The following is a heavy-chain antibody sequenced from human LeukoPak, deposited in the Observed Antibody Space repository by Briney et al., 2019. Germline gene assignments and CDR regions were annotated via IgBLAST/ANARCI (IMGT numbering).Heavy chain of an antibody. CDR3: ARGRQFDY. CDR1: GGSFSGYY. Sequence: SETLSLTCAVYGGSFSGYYWSWIRQPPGKGLEWIGEINHSGSTNYNPSLKSQVTISVDTSKNQFSLKLSSVTAADTAVYYCARGRQFDYWGQGTLVTVSS. CDR2: INHSGST. J-gene: IGHJ4*02. V-gene: IGHV4-34*01.